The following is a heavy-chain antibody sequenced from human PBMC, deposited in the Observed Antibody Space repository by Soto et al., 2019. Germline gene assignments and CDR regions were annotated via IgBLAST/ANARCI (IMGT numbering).Heavy chain of an antibody. J-gene: IGHJ4*02. V-gene: IGHV4-61*01. D-gene: IGHD4-17*01. Sequence: SETLSLTCTVSGGSVSSGSYYWSWIRQPPGKGLEWIGYIYYSGSTNYNPSLKSRVTISVDTSKNQFSLKLSSVTAADTAVYYCSRNGYGVVPFDFCCQATLVTVSS. CDR1: GGSVSSGSYY. CDR3: SRNGYGVVPFDF. CDR2: IYYSGST.